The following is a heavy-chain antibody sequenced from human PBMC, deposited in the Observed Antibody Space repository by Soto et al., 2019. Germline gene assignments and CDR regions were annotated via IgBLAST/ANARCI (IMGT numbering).Heavy chain of an antibody. Sequence: PGESLKISCKASGYSFSTYLISWVRQMPGKGLEYMGKIDPAESDSNYSPSFQGHVTISVDKPIGTAYLQWSSLKASDTATYYCARLGHDYSNSGMDVWGQGTTVTVSS. CDR2: IDPAESDS. CDR1: GYSFSTYL. CDR3: ARLGHDYSNSGMDV. D-gene: IGHD4-4*01. J-gene: IGHJ6*02. V-gene: IGHV5-10-1*01.